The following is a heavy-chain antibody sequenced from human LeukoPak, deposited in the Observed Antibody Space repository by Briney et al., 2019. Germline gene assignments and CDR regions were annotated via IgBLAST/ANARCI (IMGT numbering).Heavy chain of an antibody. CDR3: ARDSSSYGYYYFDY. CDR1: GGSISSGGYY. CDR2: IYYSGST. V-gene: IGHV4-31*03. Sequence: SETLSLTCTVSGGSISSGGYYWSWIRQHPEKGLEWIGYIYYSGSTYYNPSLKSRVTISVDTSKNQFSLKLSSVTAADTAVYYCARDSSSYGYYYFDYWGQGTLVTVSS. D-gene: IGHD5-18*01. J-gene: IGHJ4*02.